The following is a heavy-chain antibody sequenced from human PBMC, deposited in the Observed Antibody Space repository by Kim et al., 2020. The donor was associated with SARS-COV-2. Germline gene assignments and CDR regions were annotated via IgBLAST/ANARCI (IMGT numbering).Heavy chain of an antibody. Sequence: GGSLRLSCAASGFTFSSYDMHWVRQATGKGLEWVSVTGTAGDTYYPGSVKGRFTISRENAKNSLYLQMNSLRAGDTAVYYCARGGHRQYDSSGFGDYWGQGTLVTVSS. CDR1: GFTFSSYD. V-gene: IGHV3-13*04. J-gene: IGHJ4*02. CDR3: ARGGHRQYDSSGFGDY. D-gene: IGHD3-22*01. CDR2: TGTAGDT.